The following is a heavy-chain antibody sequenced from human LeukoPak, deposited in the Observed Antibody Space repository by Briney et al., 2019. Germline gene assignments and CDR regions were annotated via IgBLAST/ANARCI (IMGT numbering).Heavy chain of an antibody. CDR3: ARSDYCGGDCYSSLSNY. CDR1: GFTFRSYS. D-gene: IGHD2-21*02. Sequence: GGSLRLSCAASGFTFRSYSMNWVRQAPGKGLEWVSSISSSSSHIYYADSVEGRFTISRDNAKNSLYLQMNSLRAEDTAVYFCARSDYCGGDCYSSLSNYWGQGTLVTVSS. J-gene: IGHJ4*02. V-gene: IGHV3-21*01. CDR2: ISSSSSHI.